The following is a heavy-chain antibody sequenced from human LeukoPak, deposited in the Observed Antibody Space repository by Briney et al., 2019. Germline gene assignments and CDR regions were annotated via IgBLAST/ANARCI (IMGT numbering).Heavy chain of an antibody. Sequence: GESLKTSCKGSGYSFPAYWIGWVRQMPGNGLEWMGIIFPGDSDTRYSPSFQGQVTISADKSISTAYLQWSSLKASDTAMYYCAMRAYDILTGYYFDYGGQGTLVTVSS. CDR2: IFPGDSDT. D-gene: IGHD3-9*01. CDR3: AMRAYDILTGYYFDY. CDR1: GYSFPAYW. V-gene: IGHV5-51*01. J-gene: IGHJ4*02.